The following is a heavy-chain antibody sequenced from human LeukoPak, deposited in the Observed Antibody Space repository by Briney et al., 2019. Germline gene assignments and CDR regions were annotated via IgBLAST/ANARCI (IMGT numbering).Heavy chain of an antibody. CDR2: INPNSGAT. J-gene: IGHJ4*02. V-gene: IGHV1-2*02. Sequence: ASVKVSCKASGYTFNGYYMHWVRQAPGQGLEWMGWINPNSGATNYAQKFQGRVTMTRDTSISTAYMEVSRLRSDDTAVYYCAREGSGSYYRYWGQGTLVTVSS. D-gene: IGHD1-26*01. CDR3: AREGSGSYYRY. CDR1: GYTFNGYY.